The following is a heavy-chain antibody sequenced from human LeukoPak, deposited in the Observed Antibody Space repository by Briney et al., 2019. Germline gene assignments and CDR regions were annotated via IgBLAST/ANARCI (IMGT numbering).Heavy chain of an antibody. V-gene: IGHV1-3*01. CDR3: ARVTVQLEHPSFDY. CDR1: GYTFTGYY. D-gene: IGHD1-1*01. CDR2: INAGNGNT. J-gene: IGHJ4*02. Sequence: ASVKVSCKASGYTFTGYYMHWVRQAPGQRLEWMGWINAGNGNTKYSQKFQGRVTITRDTSASTAYMELSSLRSEDTAVYYCARVTVQLEHPSFDYWGQGTLVTVSS.